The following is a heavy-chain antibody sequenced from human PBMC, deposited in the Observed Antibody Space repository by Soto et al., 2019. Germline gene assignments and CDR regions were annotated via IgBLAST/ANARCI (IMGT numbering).Heavy chain of an antibody. V-gene: IGHV4-39*01. CDR2: IYYSGST. D-gene: IGHD2-21*02. Sequence: WETLYLTCSVSGGSISSSIYFWGWIRQPPGKGLEWIGSIYYSGSTYYNPSLKSRVTVSVDTSKNQFSLKLSSVTAADTAVYYCARHPSDFWFDPWGQRTLVTVSS. CDR1: GGSISSSIYF. CDR3: ARHPSDFWFDP. J-gene: IGHJ5*02.